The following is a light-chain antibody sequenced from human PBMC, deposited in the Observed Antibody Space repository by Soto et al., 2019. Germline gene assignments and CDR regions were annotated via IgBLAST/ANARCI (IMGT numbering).Light chain of an antibody. V-gene: IGKV1-8*01. CDR2: AAS. CDR3: QQYFSYPVT. Sequence: AIRMTQSPSSFSASTGDRVTITCRASQGVSNYLAWYQQKPGKAPKLLIYAASTLQSGVPSTFSGSGSGTDFTLTISRLQSEDFAIYYCQQYFSYPVTFGPGTKVDIK. CDR1: QGVSNY. J-gene: IGKJ3*01.